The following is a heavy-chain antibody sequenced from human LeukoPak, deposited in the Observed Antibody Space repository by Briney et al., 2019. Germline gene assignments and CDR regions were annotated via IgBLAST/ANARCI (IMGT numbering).Heavy chain of an antibody. CDR3: ARSIAARRGYYYNMDV. D-gene: IGHD6-6*01. CDR1: GFTFSSYS. J-gene: IGHJ6*02. V-gene: IGHV3-23*01. CDR2: IRGGGVST. Sequence: GGSLRLSCAASGFTFSSYSMNWVRQAPGKGLEWVSAIRGGGVSTFYADSVKGRFTISRDNSKNTLYLQMNSLRAEDTAVYYCARSIAARRGYYYNMDVWGQGTTVTVSS.